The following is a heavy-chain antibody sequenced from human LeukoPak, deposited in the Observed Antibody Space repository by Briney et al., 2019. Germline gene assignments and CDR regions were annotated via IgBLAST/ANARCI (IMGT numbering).Heavy chain of an antibody. CDR1: GGSFSDYY. Sequence: ETLSLTCAVYGGSFSDYYWTWIRQPPGKGLEWIGEINHSGSPNNNPSLKSRVSISFDTSKNQFSLKLTSVTAADTAVYYCASAYSYGYGYFDYWGQGTLVTVSS. J-gene: IGHJ4*02. V-gene: IGHV4-34*01. D-gene: IGHD5-18*01. CDR2: INHSGSP. CDR3: ASAYSYGYGYFDY.